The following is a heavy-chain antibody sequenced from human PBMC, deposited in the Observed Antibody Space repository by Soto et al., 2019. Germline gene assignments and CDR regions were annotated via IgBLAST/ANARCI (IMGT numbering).Heavy chain of an antibody. J-gene: IGHJ5*02. Sequence: QVQLVQSGAEVKKPGSSVKVSCKASGDTFSDYGIAWVRQAPGQGLEWMGGILPIFDTPKHAQNFQGRVTFTADKSTSTAYMELRGLRSDDTAMYYCARYRREIRYFEVLLKGWFDPWGQGTLVTVSS. CDR3: ARYRREIRYFEVLLKGWFDP. V-gene: IGHV1-69*06. D-gene: IGHD3-9*01. CDR1: GDTFSDYG. CDR2: ILPIFDTP.